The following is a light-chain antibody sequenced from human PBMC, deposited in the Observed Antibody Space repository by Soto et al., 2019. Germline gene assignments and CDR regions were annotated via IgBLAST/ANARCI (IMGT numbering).Light chain of an antibody. CDR3: SSYASSNTYV. CDR1: SSDVGGYNY. CDR2: DVS. V-gene: IGLV2-14*03. Sequence: QSALTQPASVSGSPGQSITISCTGTSSDVGGYNYVSWYQQHPGKAPKLMIYDVSNRPSGVSNRFSGSKSGITASLTISGLQTDDEADYYCSSYASSNTYVFGTGTKVPVL. J-gene: IGLJ1*01.